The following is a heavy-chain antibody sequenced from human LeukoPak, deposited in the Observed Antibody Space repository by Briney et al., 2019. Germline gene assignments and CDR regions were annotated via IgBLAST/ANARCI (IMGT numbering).Heavy chain of an antibody. CDR2: IYPGDSDT. CDR3: ARQAPIYCSSTSCYNHWFDP. CDR1: GYSFTSYW. J-gene: IGHJ5*02. D-gene: IGHD2-2*02. Sequence: GESLKISCKGSGYSFTSYWIGWVRQMPEKGLEWMGIIYPGDSDTRYSPSFQGQVTISADKSISTAYLQWSSLKASDTAMYYCARQAPIYCSSTSCYNHWFDPWGQGTLVTVSS. V-gene: IGHV5-51*01.